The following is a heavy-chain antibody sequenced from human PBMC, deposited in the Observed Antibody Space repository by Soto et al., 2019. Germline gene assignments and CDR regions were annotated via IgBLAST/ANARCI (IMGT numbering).Heavy chain of an antibody. CDR2: IYYSGST. Sequence: PSETLSLTCTVSGGSVSSGSYYWSWIRQPPGKGLEWIGYIYYSGSTNYNPSLKSRVTISVDTSKNQFSLKLSSVTAADTAVYYCARVTPYDFWSGYYTGLGYYFDYWGQGTMVTVYS. V-gene: IGHV4-61*01. D-gene: IGHD3-3*01. CDR3: ARVTPYDFWSGYYTGLGYYFDY. J-gene: IGHJ4*02. CDR1: GGSVSSGSYY.